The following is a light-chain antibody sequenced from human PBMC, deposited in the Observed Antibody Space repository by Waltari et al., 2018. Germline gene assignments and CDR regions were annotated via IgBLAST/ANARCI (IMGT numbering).Light chain of an antibody. J-gene: IGLJ1*01. V-gene: IGLV2-11*01. CDR1: SSDVGGYNS. CDR2: DVS. Sequence: QSALTQPRSVSGSPGQSVTISCTGTSSDVGGYNSVSWYQQHPGQAPTLMISDVSKRPAGVPDRCSGSKSGNTASLTISGLQAEDESDYFCCSYAGTYTYVFGTGTKVTVL. CDR3: CSYAGTYTYV.